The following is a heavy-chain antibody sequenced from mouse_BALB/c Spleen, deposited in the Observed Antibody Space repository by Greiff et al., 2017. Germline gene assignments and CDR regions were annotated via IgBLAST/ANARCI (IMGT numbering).Heavy chain of an antibody. CDR1: GFTFSDYY. J-gene: IGHJ3*01. D-gene: IGHD2-2*01. Sequence: EVQGVESGGGLVKPGGSLKLSCAASGFTFSDYYMYWVRQTPEKRLEWVATISDGGSYTYYPDSVKGRFTISRDNAKNNLYLQMSSLKSEDTAMYYCARNYGYPAWFAYWGQGTLVTVSA. V-gene: IGHV5-4*02. CDR3: ARNYGYPAWFAY. CDR2: ISDGGSYT.